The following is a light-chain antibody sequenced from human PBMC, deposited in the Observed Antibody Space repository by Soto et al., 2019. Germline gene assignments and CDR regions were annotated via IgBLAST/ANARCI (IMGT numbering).Light chain of an antibody. V-gene: IGLV1-51*01. CDR1: ICNIGGNS. CDR3: GSWDSSLSAYV. Sequence: QALRTLPGSVCAARGQKFSISCSGSICNIGGNSVSWYQQLPGTGPKLLIYDDNKRPSGIPDRFSGSKYGTSATLGITGFQTGDEADYYCGSWDSSLSAYVFGTGTKVTVL. CDR2: DDN. J-gene: IGLJ1*01.